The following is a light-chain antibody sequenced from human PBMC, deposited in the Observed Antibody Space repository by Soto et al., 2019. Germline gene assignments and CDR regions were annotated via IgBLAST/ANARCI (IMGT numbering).Light chain of an antibody. CDR2: DVS. CDR1: SSDVGGYNY. CDR3: CSYAGSYSNV. V-gene: IGLV2-11*01. J-gene: IGLJ1*01. Sequence: QSALTQPRSVSGSPGQSVTISCTGTSSDVGGYNYVSWYQQHPGKAPKLMIYDVSKRPSGVPDRFSGSKSGNTASLTISGLQAEDEADYYCCSYAGSYSNVFGTGTTVTVL.